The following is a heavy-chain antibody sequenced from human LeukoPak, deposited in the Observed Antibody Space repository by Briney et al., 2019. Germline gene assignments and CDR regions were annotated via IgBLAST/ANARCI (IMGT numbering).Heavy chain of an antibody. J-gene: IGHJ5*02. D-gene: IGHD3-22*01. CDR1: GFTVSSNY. V-gene: IGHV3-53*01. CDR3: ARGDRGYYDSSVTWFDP. Sequence: GGSLRHSCAASGFTVSSNYMSWVRQAPGKGLEWVSVIYSGGSTYYADSVKGRFTISRDNSKNTLYLQMNSLRAEDTAVYYCARGDRGYYDSSVTWFDPWGQGTLVTVSS. CDR2: IYSGGST.